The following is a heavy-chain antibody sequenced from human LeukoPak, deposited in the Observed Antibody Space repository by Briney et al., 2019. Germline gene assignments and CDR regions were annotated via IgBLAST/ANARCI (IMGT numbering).Heavy chain of an antibody. CDR1: GYTFTGYY. D-gene: IGHD3-22*01. CDR3: ARDAYYYDSSGYYYDPSNWFDA. CDR2: INPNSGGT. V-gene: IGHV1-2*02. Sequence: ASVKVSCKASGYTFTGYYMHWVRQAPGQGLEWMGWINPNSGGTNYAQKFQGRVTMTRDTSISTAYIELSRLRSDDTAVYYCARDAYYYDSSGYYYDPSNWFDAWGQGTLVTVSS. J-gene: IGHJ5*02.